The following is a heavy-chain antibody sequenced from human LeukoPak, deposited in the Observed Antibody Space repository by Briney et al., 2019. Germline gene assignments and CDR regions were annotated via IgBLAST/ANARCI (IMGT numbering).Heavy chain of an antibody. CDR1: GFTFSSYG. CDR3: AKDPRRITMIVVVITYYFDY. CDR2: IRYDGSNK. Sequence: GGSLRLSCAASGFTFSSYGMHWVRQAPGKGLEWVAFIRYDGSNKYYADSVKGRFTISRDNSKNTLYLQMNSLRAEGTAVYYCAKDPRRITMIVVVITYYFDYWGQGTLVTVSS. J-gene: IGHJ4*02. V-gene: IGHV3-30*02. D-gene: IGHD3-22*01.